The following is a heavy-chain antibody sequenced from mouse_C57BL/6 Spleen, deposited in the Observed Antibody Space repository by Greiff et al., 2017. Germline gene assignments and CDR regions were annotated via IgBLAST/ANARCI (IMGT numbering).Heavy chain of an antibody. CDR3: TFYDGYAMDY. CDR2: IDPENGDT. CDR1: GFNIKDDY. J-gene: IGHJ4*01. D-gene: IGHD2-12*01. V-gene: IGHV14-4*01. Sequence: EVQLQQSGAELVRPGASVKLSCTASGFNIKDDYMHWVKQRPEQGLEWIGWIDPENGDTEYASKFQGKATITADTSSNTAYLQLSSLTSEDTAVYYCTFYDGYAMDYRGQGTSVTVSS.